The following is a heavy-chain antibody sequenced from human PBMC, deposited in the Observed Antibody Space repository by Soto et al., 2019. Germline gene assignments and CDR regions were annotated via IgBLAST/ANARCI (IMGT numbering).Heavy chain of an antibody. J-gene: IGHJ6*02. CDR2: ISYDGSNK. V-gene: IGHV3-30*18. CDR1: GFTFSSYG. D-gene: IGHD6-13*01. Sequence: QVQLVESGGGVVQPGRSLRLSCAASGFTFSSYGMHWVRQAPGKGLEWVAVISYDGSNKYYADSVKGRFTISRDNSKNPLSLQMNSLRAEDTAVYYCAKDIGVAAAGTSDYYYGMDVWGQGPTVTVSS. CDR3: AKDIGVAAAGTSDYYYGMDV.